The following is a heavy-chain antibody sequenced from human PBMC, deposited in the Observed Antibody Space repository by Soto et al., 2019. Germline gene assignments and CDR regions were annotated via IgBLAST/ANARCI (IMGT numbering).Heavy chain of an antibody. D-gene: IGHD3-3*01. CDR1: GGSISSSSYY. CDR2: IYYSGST. J-gene: IGHJ6*02. Sequence: TLSLTCTVSGGSISSSSYYWGWIRQPPGKGLEWIGSIYYSGSTYYNPSLKSRVTISVDTSKNQFSLKLSSVTAADTAVYYCARQTAPPLLRFLEWLFLLPSGSSFVWGQGTTVTVSS. CDR3: ARQTAPPLLRFLEWLFLLPSGSSFV. V-gene: IGHV4-39*01.